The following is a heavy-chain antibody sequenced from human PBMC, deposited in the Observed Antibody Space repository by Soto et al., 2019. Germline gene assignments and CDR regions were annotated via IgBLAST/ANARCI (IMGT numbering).Heavy chain of an antibody. CDR2: INPHLSMS. CDR1: GDTFAFHS. CDR3: ATSYGSGYRAFDY. J-gene: IGHJ4*02. V-gene: IGHV1-69*02. Sequence: QVQLVQSGAVVKRPGSSVKVSCKASGDTFAFHSINWVRQAPGLGLEWMGRINPHLSMSNYAQRFQGRVTMTADKSTSTAYMVLSSLRSEDTAIYYCATSYGSGYRAFDYWGQGALVTVSS. D-gene: IGHD3-10*01.